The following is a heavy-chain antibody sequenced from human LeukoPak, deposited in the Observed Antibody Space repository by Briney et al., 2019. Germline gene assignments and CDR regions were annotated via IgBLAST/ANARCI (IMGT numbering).Heavy chain of an antibody. V-gene: IGHV4-61*02. CDR1: GGSISSGSYY. CDR2: IYTSGST. D-gene: IGHD3-3*01. Sequence: SQTLSLTCTVSGGSISSGSYYWSWIRQPAGKGLEWIGRIYTSGSTNYNPSLKSRVTISVDTSKNQFSLKLSSVTAADTAVYYCARDPLGGYDSWSGSRWGDVWGKGTTVTVSS. CDR3: ARDPLGGYDSWSGSRWGDV. J-gene: IGHJ6*04.